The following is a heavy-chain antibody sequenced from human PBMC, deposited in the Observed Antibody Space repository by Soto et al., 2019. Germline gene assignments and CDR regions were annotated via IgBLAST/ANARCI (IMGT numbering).Heavy chain of an antibody. D-gene: IGHD5-18*01. CDR1: GFTFSNAW. CDR2: VKSKTDGGTT. CDR3: TTLEGGYSYGYDY. J-gene: IGHJ4*02. V-gene: IGHV3-15*07. Sequence: EVQLVESGGGLVKPGGSLRLSCAASGFTFSNAWMNWVRQAPGKGLEWVGRVKSKTDGGTTDYAAPVKGRFTISRDDSKNTLYLQMNSLKTEDTAVYYCTTLEGGYSYGYDYWGQGTLVTVSS.